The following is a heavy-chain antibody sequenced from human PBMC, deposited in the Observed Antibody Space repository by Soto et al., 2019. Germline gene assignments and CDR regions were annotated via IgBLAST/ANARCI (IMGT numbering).Heavy chain of an antibody. CDR1: CGSISSYY. D-gene: IGHD3-22*01. Sequence: SETLSLTCTASCGSISSYYWSWIRQPPGKGLEWIGYIYYSGSTNYNPSLKSRVTISVDTSKNQFSLKLSSVTAADTAVYYCAREYYDSSGYPFRTYYYYGMDVWGQGNTVT. J-gene: IGHJ6*02. V-gene: IGHV4-59*01. CDR3: AREYYDSSGYPFRTYYYYGMDV. CDR2: IYYSGST.